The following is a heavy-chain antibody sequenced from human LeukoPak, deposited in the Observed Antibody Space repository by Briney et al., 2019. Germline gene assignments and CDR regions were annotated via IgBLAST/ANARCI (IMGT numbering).Heavy chain of an antibody. Sequence: GGSLRLSCAAFGLTVSRNYMSWVRQAPGKGLESVSVIFSGGTTYYADSVRGRFTISRDNSKNTLYLQMNSLRAEDTAVYYCASPNIPTTRTTYYFDYWGQGTLVTVSS. D-gene: IGHD1-7*01. CDR2: IFSGGTT. CDR1: GLTVSRNY. CDR3: ASPNIPTTRTTYYFDY. V-gene: IGHV3-53*05. J-gene: IGHJ4*02.